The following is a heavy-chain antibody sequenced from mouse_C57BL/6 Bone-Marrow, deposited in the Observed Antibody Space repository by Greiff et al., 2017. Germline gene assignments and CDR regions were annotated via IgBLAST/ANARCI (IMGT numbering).Heavy chain of an antibody. CDR1: GFTFSSYG. J-gene: IGHJ2*01. CDR2: ISSGGSYT. Sequence: EVQLVESGGDLVKPGGSLKLSCAASGFTFSSYGMSWVRQTPDKRLEWVATISSGGSYTYYPDSVKGRFTISRDNAKNTLYLQMSSLKSEDTAMYYCARLTAQATNDWGQGTTLTVSS. V-gene: IGHV5-6*01. D-gene: IGHD3-2*02. CDR3: ARLTAQATND.